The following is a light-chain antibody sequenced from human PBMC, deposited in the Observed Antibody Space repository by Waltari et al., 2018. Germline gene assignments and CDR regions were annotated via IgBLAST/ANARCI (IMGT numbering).Light chain of an antibody. V-gene: IGKV2-28*01. J-gene: IGKJ5*01. Sequence: DIVMSQSQLSLPVPPGDPASISCMSSQSLLRSNGYNYLDWYLQKPGQSPPLLIYLGSNRAAGVPDRFSGSGSGTDFTLKISRVEADDVGVFYCMQALQTPITFGQGTRLEIK. CDR1: QSLLRSNGYNY. CDR3: MQALQTPIT. CDR2: LGS.